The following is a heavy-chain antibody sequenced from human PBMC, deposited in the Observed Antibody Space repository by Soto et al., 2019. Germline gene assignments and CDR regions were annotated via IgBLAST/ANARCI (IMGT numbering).Heavy chain of an antibody. CDR2: FDPEDGET. Sequence: GASVKVSCKVSGYTLTELSMHWVRQAPGKGLEWMGGFDPEDGETIYAQKFQGRVTMTEDTSTDTAYMELSSLRSEDTAVYYCATIAAPSTVTTINFWFDPWGQGTLVTVSS. V-gene: IGHV1-24*01. CDR1: GYTLTELS. J-gene: IGHJ5*02. CDR3: ATIAAPSTVTTINFWFDP. D-gene: IGHD4-17*01.